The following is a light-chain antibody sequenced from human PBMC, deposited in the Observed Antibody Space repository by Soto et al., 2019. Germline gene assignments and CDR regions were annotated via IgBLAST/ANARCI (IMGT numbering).Light chain of an antibody. CDR1: SSNIGNNA. J-gene: IGLJ3*02. V-gene: IGLV1-36*01. Sequence: QSVLTQPPSVSEAPRQRVTISCSGSSSNIGNNAVTWYQQLPGKAPKLLIYYDNLVPSGVSDRFSGSRSGTSASLAISGLQSEDEADYYCAAWDDSLNGRVFGGGTKLTVL. CDR2: YDN. CDR3: AAWDDSLNGRV.